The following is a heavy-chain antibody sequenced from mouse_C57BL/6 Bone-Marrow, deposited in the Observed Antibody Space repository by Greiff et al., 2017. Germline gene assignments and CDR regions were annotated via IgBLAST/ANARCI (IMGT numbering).Heavy chain of an antibody. CDR1: ANTFPTSW. CDR3: ARQLRLRFYWYFDV. D-gene: IGHD3-2*02. CDR2: IHPNRGST. V-gene: IGHV1-64*01. J-gene: IGHJ1*03. Sequence: QVQLQQPGAELVKPGAQVKLSSKPSANTFPTSWRNGVKQGPGQGFEWIGMIHPNRGSTNYNEKFKSKATLTVDKSSSTAYMQLSSLTSEDSAVYYCARQLRLRFYWYFDVWGTGTTVTVSS.